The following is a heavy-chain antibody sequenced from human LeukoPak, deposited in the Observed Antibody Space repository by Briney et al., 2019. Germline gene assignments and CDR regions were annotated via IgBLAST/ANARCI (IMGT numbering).Heavy chain of an antibody. J-gene: IGHJ4*02. CDR2: ISDRGVRT. CDR3: AKAASGNWNDVSDY. V-gene: IGHV3-23*01. D-gene: IGHD1-20*01. Sequence: GGPLRLSCAASGFTFRTYPMIWAPHAPGKGLEWVSAISDRGVRTSYAGSVRGRFTISRDNSKNRLYLQMNSLRAEDTAVYYCAKAASGNWNDVSDYWGQGTLVTVSS. CDR1: GFTFRTYP.